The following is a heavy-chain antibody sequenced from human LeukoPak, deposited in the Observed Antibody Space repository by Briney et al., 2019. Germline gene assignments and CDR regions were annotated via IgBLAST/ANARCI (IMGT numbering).Heavy chain of an antibody. CDR3: ARDREYSSGWYLPKYNWFDP. Sequence: GASVKVSCKASGGTFSSYAISWVRQAPGQGLEWMGGIIPIFGTANYAQKFQGRVTITADESTSTAYMELSSPRSEDTAVYYCARDREYSSGWYLPKYNWFDPWGQGTLVTVSS. D-gene: IGHD6-19*01. CDR1: GGTFSSYA. J-gene: IGHJ5*02. CDR2: IIPIFGTA. V-gene: IGHV1-69*13.